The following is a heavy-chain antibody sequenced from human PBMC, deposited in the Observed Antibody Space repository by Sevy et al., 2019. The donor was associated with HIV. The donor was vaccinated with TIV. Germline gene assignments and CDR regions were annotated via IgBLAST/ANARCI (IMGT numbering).Heavy chain of an antibody. CDR1: GFTFSNFG. J-gene: IGHJ4*02. V-gene: IGHV3-30*02. CDR3: AKDLAGPGRRYFDY. Sequence: GGSLRFSCSASGFTFSNFGMHWVRQVPGKGLEWVTFIRYDGSDKYYAASVKGRFTISRDDSKNTLYLQMDSLRAEDTAIYYCAKDLAGPGRRYFDYRGQGTQVTVSS. CDR2: IRYDGSDK. D-gene: IGHD6-13*01.